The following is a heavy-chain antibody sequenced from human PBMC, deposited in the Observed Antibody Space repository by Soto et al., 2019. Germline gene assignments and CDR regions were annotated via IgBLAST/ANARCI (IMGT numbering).Heavy chain of an antibody. CDR1: GDPIRNVY. J-gene: IGHJ4*02. V-gene: IGHV4-59*13. CDR2: IYHSGNA. Sequence: SETLSLTCTVSGDPIRNVYWSWIRQPPGKGLEWIGFIYHSGNAKYNPSLKSRVAMSVDSSKNQISLSLNSVTAADSAVYFCARAHAPTLPFDSWGQGTLVTVSS. D-gene: IGHD2-2*01. CDR3: ARAHAPTLPFDS.